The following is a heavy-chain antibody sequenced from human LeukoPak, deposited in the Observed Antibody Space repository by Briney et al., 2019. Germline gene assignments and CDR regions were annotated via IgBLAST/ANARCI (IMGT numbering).Heavy chain of an antibody. J-gene: IGHJ4*02. CDR3: TRGSGGWWSDY. V-gene: IGHV3-74*01. CDR1: GFTFSSYW. Sequence: PGGSLRLSCAASGFTFSSYWMHWVRQAPGKGLVWVSRINSDGTTTSYADSVKGRFTISRDNAKNTLYLQMNSLRAEDTAIYYCTRGSGGWWSDYWGQGTLVTVSS. D-gene: IGHD6-19*01. CDR2: INSDGTTT.